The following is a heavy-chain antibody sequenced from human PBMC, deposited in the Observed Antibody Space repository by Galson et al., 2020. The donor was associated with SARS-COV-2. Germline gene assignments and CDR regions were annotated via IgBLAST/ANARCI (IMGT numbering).Heavy chain of an antibody. V-gene: IGHV1-24*01. J-gene: IGHJ6*02. CDR1: GYTLTELS. Sequence: ASVKVSCKVSGYTLTELSMHWVRQAPGKGLEWMGGFDPEDGETIYAQKFQGRVTMTEDTSTDTAYMELSSLRSEDTAVYYCATFRVSTGTILHYYYGMDVWGQGTTVTVSS. CDR3: ATFRVSTGTILHYYYGMDV. D-gene: IGHD1-7*01. CDR2: FDPEDGET.